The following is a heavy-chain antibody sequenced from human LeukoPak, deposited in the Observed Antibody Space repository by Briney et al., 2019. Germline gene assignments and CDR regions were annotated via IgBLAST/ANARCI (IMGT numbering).Heavy chain of an antibody. V-gene: IGHV3-20*04. CDR3: ARDTYGDYGADY. CDR1: GFTSDDYG. J-gene: IGHJ4*02. D-gene: IGHD4-17*01. Sequence: PGGSLRLSCAASGFTSDDYGMSWVRQAPGKGLEWVSGINWNGGSTGYADSVKGRFTISRDNAKNSLYLQMNSLRAEDTALYYCARDTYGDYGADYWGQGTLVTVSS. CDR2: INWNGGST.